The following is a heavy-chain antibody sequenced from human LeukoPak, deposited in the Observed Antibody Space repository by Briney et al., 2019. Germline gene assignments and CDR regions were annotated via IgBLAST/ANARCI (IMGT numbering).Heavy chain of an antibody. CDR2: IYHSGST. Sequence: GSLRLSCAASGFTFSNYWMSWVRQPPGKGLEWIGEIYHSGSTNYNPSLKSRVTISVDKSKNQFSLKLSSVTAADTAVYYCASRAAAATFDYWGQGTLVTVSS. CDR3: ASRAAAATFDY. CDR1: GFTFSNYW. J-gene: IGHJ4*02. V-gene: IGHV4-4*02. D-gene: IGHD6-13*01.